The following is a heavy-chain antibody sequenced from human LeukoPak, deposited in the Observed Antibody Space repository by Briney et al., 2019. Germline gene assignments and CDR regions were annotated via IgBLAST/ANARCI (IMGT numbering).Heavy chain of an antibody. CDR3: AKDGEATIFGAYYYYYGMDV. V-gene: IGHV3-9*01. J-gene: IGHJ6*02. CDR2: ISWNSGSI. D-gene: IGHD3-3*01. Sequence: GRSLRLSCAASGFTFDDYAMPRVRQAPGKGLEWVSGISWNSGSIGYADSVKGRFTISRDNAKNSLYLQMNSLRAEDTALYYCAKDGEATIFGAYYYYYGMDVWGQGTTVTVSS. CDR1: GFTFDDYA.